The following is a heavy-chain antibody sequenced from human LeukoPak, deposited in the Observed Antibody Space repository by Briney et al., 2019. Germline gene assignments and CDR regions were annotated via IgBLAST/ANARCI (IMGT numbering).Heavy chain of an antibody. CDR3: AAGYSSSSGSNGY. J-gene: IGHJ4*02. Sequence: GGSLRLSCAASGFTFSSYSMNWVRQAPGKGLEWVSSISSSSSYIYYADSVKGRFTISRDNTKNSLYLQMNTLRAEDTAVYYCAAGYSSSSGSNGYWGQGTLVTVSS. D-gene: IGHD6-6*01. V-gene: IGHV3-21*01. CDR2: ISSSSSYI. CDR1: GFTFSSYS.